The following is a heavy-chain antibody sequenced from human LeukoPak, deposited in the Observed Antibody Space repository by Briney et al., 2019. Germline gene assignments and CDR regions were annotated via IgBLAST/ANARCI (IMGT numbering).Heavy chain of an antibody. CDR3: ARGTTAMDFDY. J-gene: IGHJ4*02. Sequence: SETLSLTCAVYGGSFSGYYWSWIRQPPGKGLEWIGEINHSGGTNYNPSLKSRVTISVDTSKNQFSLKLSSVTAADTAVYYCARGTTAMDFDYWGQGTLVTASS. CDR1: GGSFSGYY. V-gene: IGHV4-34*01. D-gene: IGHD5-18*01. CDR2: INHSGGT.